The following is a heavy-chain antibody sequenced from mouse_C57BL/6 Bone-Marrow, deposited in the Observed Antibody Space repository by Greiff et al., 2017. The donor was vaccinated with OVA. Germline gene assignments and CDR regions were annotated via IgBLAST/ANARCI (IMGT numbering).Heavy chain of an antibody. CDR2: IYPGDGDT. V-gene: IGHV1-82*01. CDR1: GYAFSSSW. J-gene: IGHJ4*01. CDR3: ARGRHPPVVATEDAMDY. D-gene: IGHD1-1*01. Sequence: QVQLQQSGPELVKPGASVKISCKASGYAFSSSWMNWVKQRPGKGLEWIGRIYPGDGDTNYNGKFKGKATLTADKSSSTAYMQLSSLTSEDSAVYFCARGRHPPVVATEDAMDYWGQGTSVTVSS.